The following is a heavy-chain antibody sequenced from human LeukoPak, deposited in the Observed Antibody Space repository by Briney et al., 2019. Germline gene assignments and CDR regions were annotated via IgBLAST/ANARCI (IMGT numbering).Heavy chain of an antibody. CDR1: GFTFSSYS. D-gene: IGHD6-19*01. J-gene: IGHJ3*02. CDR2: ISSSSSYI. Sequence: PGGSLRLSCAASGFTFSSYSMNWVRQAPGKGLEWVSSISSSSSYIYYADSVKGRFTISRDNAKNSLYLQMNSLRAEDTAVYYCARPGYSSGWYPAFDIWGQGTMVTVSS. CDR3: ARPGYSSGWYPAFDI. V-gene: IGHV3-21*01.